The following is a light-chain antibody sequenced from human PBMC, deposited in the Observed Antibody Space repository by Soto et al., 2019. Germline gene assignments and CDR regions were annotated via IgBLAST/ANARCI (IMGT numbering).Light chain of an antibody. Sequence: SVLTQPPSVSAAPGEKVTISRSGGSSNIGNNFVSWYQQLPGTAPKHLIYQNNKRPSGIPDRFSGSKSGTSATLAITGLQTGDEADYYCGTWDSSLSAGVFGTGTKVTVL. CDR2: QNN. CDR3: GTWDSSLSAGV. J-gene: IGLJ1*01. V-gene: IGLV1-51*02. CDR1: SSNIGNNF.